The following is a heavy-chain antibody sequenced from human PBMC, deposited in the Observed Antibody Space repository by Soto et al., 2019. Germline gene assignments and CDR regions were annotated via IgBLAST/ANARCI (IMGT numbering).Heavy chain of an antibody. D-gene: IGHD6-19*01. CDR3: AKADGEQWLIPHLDN. Sequence: PGESLRLAGEASGFNFKKFAMGWVRQAPGEGLEWVSGISCCGGSTFYADSVKGRFSLARDDSKNTLSLQLNSLRVEDTAHYYCAKADGEQWLIPHLDNWGQG. V-gene: IGHV3-23*01. J-gene: IGHJ1*01. CDR1: GFNFKKFA. CDR2: ISCCGGST.